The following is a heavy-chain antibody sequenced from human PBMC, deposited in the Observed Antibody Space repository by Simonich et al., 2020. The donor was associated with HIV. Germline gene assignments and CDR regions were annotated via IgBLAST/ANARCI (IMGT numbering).Heavy chain of an antibody. CDR2: ISWNSGSI. CDR3: AKDRYSSSSGSFDY. V-gene: IGHV3-9*03. J-gene: IGHJ4*02. D-gene: IGHD6-6*01. Sequence: EVQLVESGGGLVQPGRSLRLSCAASGFTFDDYAMRWVRQAPGKGLEWVPGISWNSGSIGYADSVKGRFTISRDNAKNSLYLQMNSLRAEDMALYYCAKDRYSSSSGSFDYWGQGTLVTVSS. CDR1: GFTFDDYA.